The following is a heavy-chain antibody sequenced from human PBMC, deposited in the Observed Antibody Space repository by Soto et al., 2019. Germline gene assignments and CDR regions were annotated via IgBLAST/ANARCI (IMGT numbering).Heavy chain of an antibody. V-gene: IGHV1-58*02. D-gene: IGHD2-2*01. J-gene: IGHJ4*02. CDR1: GFTFTSSA. CDR3: ASRSVPAAMPGIRNFDY. CDR2: IVVGSGNT. Sequence: SVKVSCKASGFTFTSSAMQWVRQARGQRLEWIGWIVVGSGNTNYAQKFQERVTITRDMSTSTAYMELSSLRSEDTAVYYCASRSVPAAMPGIRNFDYWGQGTLVIVSS.